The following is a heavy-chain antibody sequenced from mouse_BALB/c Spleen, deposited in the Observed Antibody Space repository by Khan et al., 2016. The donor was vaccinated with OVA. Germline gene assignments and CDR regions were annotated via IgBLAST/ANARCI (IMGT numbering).Heavy chain of an antibody. CDR2: IFPGDDST. CDR1: GYTFTSYD. Sequence: QVQLQQPGAELVKPGASVKLSCKASGYTFTSYDINWVRQRPEQGLEWIGWIFPGDDSTKYNEKFKGKATLTTDKSSSTAYMQLSRLTSEDSAVYFCGRHYYGGNLYWYFDVWGAGTTVTVSS. J-gene: IGHJ1*01. CDR3: GRHYYGGNLYWYFDV. D-gene: IGHD1-1*02. V-gene: IGHV1-85*01.